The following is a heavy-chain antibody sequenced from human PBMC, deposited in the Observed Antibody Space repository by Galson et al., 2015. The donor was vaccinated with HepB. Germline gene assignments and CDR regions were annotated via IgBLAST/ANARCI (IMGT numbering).Heavy chain of an antibody. CDR3: ARKVSHGF. Sequence: SLRLSCAVSGFSLSSYDMSWVRQAPGKRPEWVSLISASGVYIYYADSVKGRFSISRDTSKSTVYLQMNSLRAGDTGVYYCARKVSHGFWGQGTQVTVSS. J-gene: IGHJ4*02. CDR2: ISASGVYI. CDR1: GFSLSSYD. D-gene: IGHD5-24*01. V-gene: IGHV3-23*01.